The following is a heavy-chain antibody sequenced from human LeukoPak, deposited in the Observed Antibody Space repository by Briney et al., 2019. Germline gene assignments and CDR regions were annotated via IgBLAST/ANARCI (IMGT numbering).Heavy chain of an antibody. CDR1: GFTFDDYA. D-gene: IGHD2-2*01. CDR2: ISWNSGSI. J-gene: IGHJ5*02. Sequence: PGRSLRLSCAASGFTFDDYAMHWVRQAPGKGLEWVSGISWNSGSIVYADSVKGRFTISRDNAKNSLYLQMNSLRAEDTALYYCAKDSRGVLGYCSSTSCHAPYNWFDPWGQGTLVTVSS. CDR3: AKDSRGVLGYCSSTSCHAPYNWFDP. V-gene: IGHV3-9*01.